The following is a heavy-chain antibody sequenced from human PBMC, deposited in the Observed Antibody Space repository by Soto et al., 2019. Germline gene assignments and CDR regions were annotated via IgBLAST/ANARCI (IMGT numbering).Heavy chain of an antibody. CDR2: VSWNSEIV. Sequence: GGSLRLSCEASGFKFGDYAMHWVRQAPGKGLEWVSGVSWNSEIVGYADSVKGRFTISRDNAKNSLYLEMNSLRTEDTALYYCAKDRGPCSGNKFPSLYYYYGMDVWVQGTTVTVSS. D-gene: IGHD2-15*01. J-gene: IGHJ6*02. V-gene: IGHV3-9*01. CDR1: GFKFGDYA. CDR3: AKDRGPCSGNKFPSLYYYYGMDV.